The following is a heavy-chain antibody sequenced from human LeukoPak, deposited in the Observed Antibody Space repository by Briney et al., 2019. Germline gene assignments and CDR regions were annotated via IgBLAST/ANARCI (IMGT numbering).Heavy chain of an antibody. J-gene: IGHJ4*02. V-gene: IGHV1-2*02. CDR2: INPNSGGT. CDR3: ARVNIVLMVRAALDY. D-gene: IGHD2-8*01. CDR1: GYTFTGYY. Sequence: ASVKVSCKASGYTFTGYYMHWVRQAPGQGLEWMRWINPNSGGTNYAQKFQGRVTMTRDTSISTAYMELSRLRSDDTAVYYCARVNIVLMVRAALDYWGQGTLVTVSS.